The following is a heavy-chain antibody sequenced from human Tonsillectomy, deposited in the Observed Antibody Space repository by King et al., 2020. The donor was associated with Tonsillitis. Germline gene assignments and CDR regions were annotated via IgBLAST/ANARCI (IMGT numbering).Heavy chain of an antibody. D-gene: IGHD1-1*01. CDR2: IIPIFETT. V-gene: IGHV1-69*06. J-gene: IGHJ2*01. CDR1: EGTFDNYA. CDR3: ARGTGTRYFDL. Sequence: VQLVESGAEVRKPGSSVKFSCQASEGTFDNYAFTWVRQAPGQGLEWVGGIIPIFETTHYAQNFQGRLTIIADKSTSTAYMELSSLRSEDTAMYYCARGTGTRYFDLWGPGSLVTVSS.